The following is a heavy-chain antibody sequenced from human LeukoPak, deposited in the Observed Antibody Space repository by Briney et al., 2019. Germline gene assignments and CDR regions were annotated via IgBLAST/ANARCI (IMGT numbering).Heavy chain of an antibody. J-gene: IGHJ6*02. CDR2: IYPGDSDT. D-gene: IGHD1/OR15-1a*01. V-gene: IGHV5-51*01. Sequence: PGESLKISCKGSGYSFTNYWIGWVRQMPGKGLEWMAIIYPGDSDTRYNPSFQGQVTISADKSISTAYLQWSSLKASDTAMYYCARSRTSYFYYNMDVWGQGTTVTVSS. CDR3: ARSRTSYFYYNMDV. CDR1: GYSFTNYW.